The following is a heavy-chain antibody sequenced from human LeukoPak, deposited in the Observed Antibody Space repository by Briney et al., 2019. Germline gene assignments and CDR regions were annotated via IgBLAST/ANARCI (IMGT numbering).Heavy chain of an antibody. Sequence: SETLSLTCTVSGGSISSGGYYWSWIRQHPGKGLEWIGYIYYSGSAYYNPSLKSRVTISVDTSKNQFSLKLSSVTAADTAVYYCARDCQGPMGNWFDPWGQGTLVTVSS. CDR2: IYYSGSA. V-gene: IGHV4-31*03. CDR1: GGSISSGGYY. J-gene: IGHJ5*02. CDR3: ARDCQGPMGNWFDP.